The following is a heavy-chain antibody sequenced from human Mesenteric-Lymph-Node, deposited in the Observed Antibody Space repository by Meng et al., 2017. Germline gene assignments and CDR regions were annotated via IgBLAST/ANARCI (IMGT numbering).Heavy chain of an antibody. CDR1: GYTFTSYG. CDR2: ISAYNGNT. D-gene: IGHD6-6*01. V-gene: IGHV1-18*01. CDR3: AREPLYSSSLYYYYYGMDV. J-gene: IGHJ6*02. Sequence: ASVKVSCKASGYTFTSYGISWVRQAPGQGLEWMGWISAYNGNTNYAQKLQGRVTMTTDTSTSTAYMELRSLRSDDTAVYYCAREPLYSSSLYYYYYGMDVWGQGTTVTVSS.